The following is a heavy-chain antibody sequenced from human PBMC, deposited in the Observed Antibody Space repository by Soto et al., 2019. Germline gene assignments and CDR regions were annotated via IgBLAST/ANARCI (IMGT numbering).Heavy chain of an antibody. Sequence: LRLSCAASGITFSSYAMSWVRQAPGKGLEWVSAISGSGGSTYYADSVKGRFTISRDNSKNTLYLQMNSLRAEDTAVYYCAKLLERITIFGVVHFDYWGQGTLVTVSS. CDR2: ISGSGGST. D-gene: IGHD3-3*01. CDR1: GITFSSYA. V-gene: IGHV3-23*01. CDR3: AKLLERITIFGVVHFDY. J-gene: IGHJ4*02.